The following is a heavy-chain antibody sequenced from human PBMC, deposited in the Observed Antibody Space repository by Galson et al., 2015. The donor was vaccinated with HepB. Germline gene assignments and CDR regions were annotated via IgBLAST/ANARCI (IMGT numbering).Heavy chain of an antibody. CDR1: GFTFSRSW. CDR3: AKAGNYRFDS. Sequence: SLRLSCAASGFTFSRSWMHWVRQAPGEGPMWVSRMSSDGSTTNYADSVKGRFTISRDNAKNTLYLQMNDLRTEDTAVYYCAKAGNYRFDSWGQGILVTVSS. J-gene: IGHJ4*02. CDR2: MSSDGSTT. D-gene: IGHD3-16*02. V-gene: IGHV3-74*01.